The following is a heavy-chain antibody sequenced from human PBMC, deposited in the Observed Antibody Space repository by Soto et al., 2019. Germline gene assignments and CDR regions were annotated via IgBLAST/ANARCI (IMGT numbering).Heavy chain of an antibody. D-gene: IGHD2-15*01. Sequence: QVQLVQSGAEVKKPGSSVKVSCKASGGTFSTYTFSWVRQAPGQGLERVGRIIPIFGTPYYSQKFQGRVTITADKSTSTVYMELSSLRSDDTAVYFCARGLECRGYCLDKPTWFAPWGQGTLVTVSS. CDR2: IIPIFGTP. CDR3: ARGLECRGYCLDKPTWFAP. V-gene: IGHV1-69*06. CDR1: GGTFSTYT. J-gene: IGHJ5*02.